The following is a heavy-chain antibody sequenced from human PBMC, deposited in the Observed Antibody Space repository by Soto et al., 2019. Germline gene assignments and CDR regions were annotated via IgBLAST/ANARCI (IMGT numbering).Heavy chain of an antibody. V-gene: IGHV3-30*18. J-gene: IGHJ4*02. D-gene: IGHD2-2*01. CDR2: ISYDGSNK. Sequence: GGSLRLSCAASGFTFSSYGMHWVRQAPGKGLEWVAVISYDGSNKYYADSVKGRFTISRDNSKNTLYLQMNSLRAEDTAVYYRAKDGPIDIVVVPAALDYWGQGTLVTVSS. CDR3: AKDGPIDIVVVPAALDY. CDR1: GFTFSSYG.